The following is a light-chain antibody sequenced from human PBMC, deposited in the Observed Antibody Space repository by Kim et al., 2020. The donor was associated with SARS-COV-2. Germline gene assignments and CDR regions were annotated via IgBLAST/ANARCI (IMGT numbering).Light chain of an antibody. J-gene: IGLJ1*01. V-gene: IGLV2-14*04. Sequence: QSITISCTGTSSDVGGYNYVSWYQQHPGKAPKLMIYDVSKRPSGVSNRFSGSKSGNTASLTISGLQAEDEADYYCSSYTSSSPLYVFGTGTQLTVL. CDR1: SSDVGGYNY. CDR2: DVS. CDR3: SSYTSSSPLYV.